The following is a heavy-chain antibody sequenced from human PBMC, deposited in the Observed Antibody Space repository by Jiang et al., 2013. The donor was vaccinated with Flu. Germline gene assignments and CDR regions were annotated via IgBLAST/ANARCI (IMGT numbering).Heavy chain of an antibody. J-gene: IGHJ4*02. CDR2: ITASGGST. CDR3: AKDIGTATAFDY. CDR1: GFTFSTYA. D-gene: IGHD3-10*01. Sequence: VQLLESGGGSVQSGESLRLSCAASGFTFSTYAMNWVRQAPGKGLEWVSAITASGGSTYYADSVKGRFTISRDNSKNTLHLQLDSLRAEDTAVYYCAKDIGTATAFDYWGQGTLVTVSS. V-gene: IGHV3-23*01.